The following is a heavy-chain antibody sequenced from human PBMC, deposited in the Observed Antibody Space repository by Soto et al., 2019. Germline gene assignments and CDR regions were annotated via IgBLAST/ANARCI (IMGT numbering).Heavy chain of an antibody. J-gene: IGHJ4*02. V-gene: IGHV4-4*07. D-gene: IGHD3-16*01. Sequence: SETLSLTCIVSGASISNFYWSWVRQSAGKGLEWIGRLYTRGTTDYNPSLKSRVTMSIDTSKNRVSLSLTSVTAAHTAVYYCAKGGTYYLDSWGQGIVVTVLL. CDR2: LYTRGTT. CDR1: GASISNFY. CDR3: AKGGTYYLDS.